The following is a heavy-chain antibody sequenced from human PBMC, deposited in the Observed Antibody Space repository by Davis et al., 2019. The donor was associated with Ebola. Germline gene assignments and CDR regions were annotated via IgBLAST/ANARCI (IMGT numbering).Heavy chain of an antibody. D-gene: IGHD3-10*01. CDR2: ISSSSSTI. Sequence: GGSLRLSCAASGFTFSSYSMNWVRQAPGKGLEWVSYISSSSSTIYYADSVKGRFTISRDNAKNSLYLQMNSLRDEDTAVYYCAREGLWFGELLSYYFDYWGQGTLVTVSS. J-gene: IGHJ4*02. CDR3: AREGLWFGELLSYYFDY. V-gene: IGHV3-48*02. CDR1: GFTFSSYS.